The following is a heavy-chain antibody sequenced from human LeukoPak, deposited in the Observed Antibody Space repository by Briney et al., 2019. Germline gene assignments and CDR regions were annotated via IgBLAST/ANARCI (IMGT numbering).Heavy chain of an antibody. CDR3: AKEASYCTNGVCYSRIFDT. V-gene: IGHV3-23*01. CDR1: GFTFSSYA. J-gene: IGHJ5*02. Sequence: PGGSLGLSCAASGFTFSSYAMSWVRQAPGKGLEWVSVISGSGGSTFYADSVKGRFTMSRDNSKNTLYLQMNNLRAEDTAVYYCAKEASYCTNGVCYSRIFDTWGQGTLVTVSS. D-gene: IGHD2-8*01. CDR2: ISGSGGST.